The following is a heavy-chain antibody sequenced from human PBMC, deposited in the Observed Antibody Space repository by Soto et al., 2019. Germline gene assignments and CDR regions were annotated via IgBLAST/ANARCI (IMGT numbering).Heavy chain of an antibody. Sequence: GESLKSSCEGSGYSFTTSCIGWVLQMPGKGLEWMGIIYPGDSDTRYSPSFQGQVTISADKSISTAYLQWSSLKASDTAMYYCAKHSTDYSFNYWGQGTLVTVSS. J-gene: IGHJ4*02. CDR3: AKHSTDYSFNY. CDR1: GYSFTTSC. V-gene: IGHV5-51*01. CDR2: IYPGDSDT.